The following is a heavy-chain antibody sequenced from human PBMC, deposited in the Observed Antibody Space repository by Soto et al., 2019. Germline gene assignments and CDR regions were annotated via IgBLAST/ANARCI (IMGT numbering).Heavy chain of an antibody. D-gene: IGHD6-13*01. J-gene: IGHJ4*02. CDR1: GGTFSSYA. V-gene: IGHV1-69*01. CDR3: ARDRYSSSWYYFDY. Sequence: QVQLVQSGAEVKKPGSSVKVSCKASGGTFSSYAISWVRQAPRQGLEWMGGIIPIFGTANYAQKFQGRVTITADESTSTAYMELSSLRSADTAVYYCARDRYSSSWYYFDYWGQGTLVTVSS. CDR2: IIPIFGTA.